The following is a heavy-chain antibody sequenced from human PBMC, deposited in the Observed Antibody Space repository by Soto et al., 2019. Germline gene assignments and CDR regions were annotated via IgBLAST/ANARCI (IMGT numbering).Heavy chain of an antibody. J-gene: IGHJ4*02. D-gene: IGHD1-1*01. CDR2: INAGYGNT. Sequence: VDSVEVCFKAPGYPFSSYSMHLVRQAPGQRLEWMGWINAGYGNTKSSQKFQDRVTISRDTSASPAYMELTSLSSEDTAVYYCARDNGDGTFDVWGQGTLVTVSS. CDR1: GYPFSSYS. CDR3: ARDNGDGTFDV. V-gene: IGHV1-3*01.